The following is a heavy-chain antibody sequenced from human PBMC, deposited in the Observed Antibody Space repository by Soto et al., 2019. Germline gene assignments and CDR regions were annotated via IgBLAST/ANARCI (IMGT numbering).Heavy chain of an antibody. CDR2: INPDNGNT. V-gene: IGHV1-3*01. CDR3: ARGIAKGQLDP. D-gene: IGHD2-15*01. Sequence: QVQLVQSGAEVKKPGASVKISCKASGYTFTIYTMNWVRQAPGQRLEWMGWINPDNGNTKSSQKFHDIVIITRDTSASTSYMDLSSLRSEDTSVYCCARGIAKGQLDPRGQGTLVTVSS. J-gene: IGHJ5*02. CDR1: GYTFTIYT.